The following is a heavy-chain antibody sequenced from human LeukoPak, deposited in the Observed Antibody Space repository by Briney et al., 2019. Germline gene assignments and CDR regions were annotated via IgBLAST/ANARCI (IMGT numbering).Heavy chain of an antibody. CDR1: GFTFSSYA. Sequence: GGSLRLSCAASGFTFSSYAMSWVRQAPGKGLEWVSAISGSGGSTYYADSVKGRFTISRDNSKNTLYLQMNSLRAEDTAVYYCAKDMREYSGYDYDSYYFDYWGQGTLVTVSS. CDR2: ISGSGGST. CDR3: AKDMREYSGYDYDSYYFDY. V-gene: IGHV3-23*01. J-gene: IGHJ4*02. D-gene: IGHD5-12*01.